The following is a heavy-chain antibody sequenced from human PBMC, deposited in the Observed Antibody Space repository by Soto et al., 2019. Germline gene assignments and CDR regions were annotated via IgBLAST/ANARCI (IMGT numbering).Heavy chain of an antibody. CDR1: GFSLNTNAVG. Sequence: QITLKESGPTLVKPTQTLTLTCTFSGFSLNTNAVGVGWIRQPPGKALEWLALLYWDDDKRYSPSLKSRLTISTATSKNPVAITVTNMDPKETATGYCAHRRVRDSSGENFDSWGQGTLVTVSS. D-gene: IGHD6-19*01. J-gene: IGHJ4*02. V-gene: IGHV2-5*02. CDR2: LYWDDDK. CDR3: AHRRVRDSSGENFDS.